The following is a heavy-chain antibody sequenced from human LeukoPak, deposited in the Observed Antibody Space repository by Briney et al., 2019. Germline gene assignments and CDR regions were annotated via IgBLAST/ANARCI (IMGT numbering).Heavy chain of an antibody. V-gene: IGHV3-23*01. D-gene: IGHD5-24*01. CDR1: GFTFSSYA. CDR2: IFGSGGST. CDR3: ARSGGRGIWLQESLLYFDY. J-gene: IGHJ4*02. Sequence: GGSLRLSCAASGFTFSSYAMYWVRQAPGKGLKWVSGIFGSGGSTHYADSVRGRFAISRDNSKNTVYLQMNSLRAQDTAVYYCARSGGRGIWLQESLLYFDYWGQGTLVTVSS.